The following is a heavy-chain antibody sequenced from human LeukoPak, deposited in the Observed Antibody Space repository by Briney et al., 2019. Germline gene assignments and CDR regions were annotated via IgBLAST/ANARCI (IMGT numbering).Heavy chain of an antibody. CDR3: ARVSYYYGSGSSSVAFDI. CDR2: IKQDGSEK. D-gene: IGHD3-10*01. CDR1: GFTFSSYW. J-gene: IGHJ3*02. V-gene: IGHV3-7*03. Sequence: QPGGSLRLSCAACGFTFSSYWMSWVRQAPGKGLEWVANIKQDGSEKYYVDSVKGRFTISRDNAKNSLYLQMNSLRAEDTAVYYCARVSYYYGSGSSSVAFDIWGQGTMVTVSS.